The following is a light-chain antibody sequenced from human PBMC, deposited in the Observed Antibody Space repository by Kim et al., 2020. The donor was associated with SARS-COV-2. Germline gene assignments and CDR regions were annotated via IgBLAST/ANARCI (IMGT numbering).Light chain of an antibody. CDR3: QTWDSSTARV. V-gene: IGLV3-1*01. CDR1: ELGDKH. Sequence: SYELTQPPSVSVSPGQTVHIACSGDELGDKHTCWYQQKPGQSPLLVIFQNNKRPSGIPARFSASISGNTATLTISGTQAMDEADYYCQTWDSSTARVFGTGTKVTVL. CDR2: QNN. J-gene: IGLJ1*01.